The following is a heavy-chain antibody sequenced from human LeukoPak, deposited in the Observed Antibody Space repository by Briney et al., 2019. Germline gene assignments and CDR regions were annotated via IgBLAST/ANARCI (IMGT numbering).Heavy chain of an antibody. CDR1: GFTFSSYS. Sequence: GGSLRLSCAASGFTFSSYSMNWVRQAPGKGLEWVSYISTSSSTIYYADSVKGRFTISRDNSKNTLYLQMNSLRAEDTAVYYCILSSGWYGDYWGQGTLVTVSS. D-gene: IGHD6-19*01. CDR2: ISTSSSTI. J-gene: IGHJ4*02. V-gene: IGHV3-48*01. CDR3: ILSSGWYGDY.